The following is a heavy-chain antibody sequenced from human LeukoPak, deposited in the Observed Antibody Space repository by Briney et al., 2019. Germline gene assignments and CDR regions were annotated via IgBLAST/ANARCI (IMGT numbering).Heavy chain of an antibody. J-gene: IGHJ4*02. D-gene: IGHD5-18*01. Sequence: PSETLSLTCLVSGDSISSSNYCWGWIRHPPGKGLEGIGSIFRGGHTYYCPSCKSPVPISLDTSQNQSFLSLRPLTPADSAVYHCVRDSYGGCRDFDFWGQGALVTVSS. CDR1: GDSISSSNYC. CDR2: IFRGGHT. CDR3: VRDSYGGCRDFDF. V-gene: IGHV4-39*01.